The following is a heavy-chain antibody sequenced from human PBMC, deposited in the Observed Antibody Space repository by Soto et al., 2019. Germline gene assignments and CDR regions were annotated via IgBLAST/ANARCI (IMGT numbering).Heavy chain of an antibody. Sequence: QLQLQESGPGLVKPSETLSLTCTVSGGSISSSSYYWGWIRQPPGKGLEWIGSIYYSGSTYYNPSLKSRVTISVDTSKNQFSLKLSSVTAADTAVYYCASGGRSVVITTDYWGQGTLVTVSS. V-gene: IGHV4-39*01. J-gene: IGHJ4*02. CDR2: IYYSGST. CDR1: GGSISSSSYY. CDR3: ASGGRSVVITTDY. D-gene: IGHD3-22*01.